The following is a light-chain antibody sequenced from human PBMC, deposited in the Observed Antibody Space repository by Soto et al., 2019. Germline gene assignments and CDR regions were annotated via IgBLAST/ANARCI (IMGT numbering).Light chain of an antibody. CDR3: AAWDDSLNGPV. V-gene: IGLV1-44*01. J-gene: IGLJ3*02. CDR2: SNN. Sequence: QSVLTQPPSASGTPGQRVTISCSGSSSNIGRNTVNWYQQLPGTAPKLLISSNNQRPSGVPDRFSGSTSGTSASLAISGLRSEDEADYYCAAWDDSLNGPVFGGGTKLTVL. CDR1: SSNIGRNT.